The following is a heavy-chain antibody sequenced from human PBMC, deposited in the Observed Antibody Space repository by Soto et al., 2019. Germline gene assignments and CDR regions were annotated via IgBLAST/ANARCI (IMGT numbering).Heavy chain of an antibody. CDR3: ARDKSNYYGSGSYGHYYGMDV. CDR1: GFTFSSYW. V-gene: IGHV3-7*01. J-gene: IGHJ6*02. Sequence: GSLRLSCAASGFTFSSYWMSWVRQAPGKGLEWVANIKQDGSEKYYVDYVKGRFTISRDNAKNSLYLQMNSLRAEDTAVYYCARDKSNYYGSGSYGHYYGMDVWGQGTTVTVSS. D-gene: IGHD3-10*01. CDR2: IKQDGSEK.